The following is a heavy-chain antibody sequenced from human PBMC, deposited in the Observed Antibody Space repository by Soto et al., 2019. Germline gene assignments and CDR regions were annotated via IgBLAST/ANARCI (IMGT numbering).Heavy chain of an antibody. CDR3: AREVVFRAFPPRRHSYYYGIDV. Sequence: ASVKVSCKASYYTFTNYVISWVRQDPGQGLEGMGWISAYNGDTNYAQNLRGRVTLTTDTSTTPAYIELTNLITDDTAVYNCAREVVFRAFPPRRHSYYYGIDVRGQGTTVTVSS. D-gene: IGHD3-10*01. V-gene: IGHV1-18*01. J-gene: IGHJ6*02. CDR1: YYTFTNYV. CDR2: ISAYNGDT.